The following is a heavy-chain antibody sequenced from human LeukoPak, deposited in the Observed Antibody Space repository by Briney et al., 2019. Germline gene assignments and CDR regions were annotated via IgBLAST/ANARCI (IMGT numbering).Heavy chain of an antibody. Sequence: GEALKISCQGSGYSFTSYWIGWVRQMPGKGLEWMGITYPGDPETRYSPSFQGQVTISADKSISTAYLHWSSLKASDTAMYYCARDNWGSGYYFDYWGQGNLVTVSS. V-gene: IGHV5-51*01. CDR3: ARDNWGSGYYFDY. D-gene: IGHD7-27*01. J-gene: IGHJ4*02. CDR1: GYSFTSYW. CDR2: TYPGDPET.